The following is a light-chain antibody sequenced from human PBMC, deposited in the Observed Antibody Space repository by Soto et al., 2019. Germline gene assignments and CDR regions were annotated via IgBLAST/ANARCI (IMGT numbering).Light chain of an antibody. Sequence: EIVLTQSPATLSLSPGERATLSCRASQSISSYLAWYQQKPGQAPRLLIYYVSNRATGIPARFSGSGSETDFTLTISRLEREDFAEYYCQQRRSWPLTFGGGTKGEIK. V-gene: IGKV3-11*01. CDR2: YVS. CDR3: QQRRSWPLT. CDR1: QSISSY. J-gene: IGKJ4*01.